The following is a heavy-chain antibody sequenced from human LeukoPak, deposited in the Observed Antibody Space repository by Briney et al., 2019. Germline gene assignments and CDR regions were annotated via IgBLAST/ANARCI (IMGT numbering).Heavy chain of an antibody. CDR1: GFTFSTSG. V-gene: IGHV3-21*01. J-gene: IGHJ4*02. Sequence: GSLRLSCAASGFTFSTSGMDWVRQAPGKGLEWVSSISSSSSYIHYADSLKGRFTISRDNAKNSLYLHMNSLRAEDTAVYYCASGYGPLDYWGQGTLVTVSS. D-gene: IGHD3-22*01. CDR2: ISSSSSYI. CDR3: ASGYGPLDY.